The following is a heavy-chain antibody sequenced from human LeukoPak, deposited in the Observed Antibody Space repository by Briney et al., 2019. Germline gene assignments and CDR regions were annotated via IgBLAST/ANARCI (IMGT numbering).Heavy chain of an antibody. J-gene: IGHJ4*02. CDR3: ARPFLRFSSGWHFDY. CDR1: GGSISSGSYY. CDR2: IYTSGST. V-gene: IGHV4-61*02. Sequence: SETLSLTCTVSGGSISSGSYYWSWIRQPAGKGLEWIGRIYTSGSTNYNPSLKSRVTISVDTSKNQFSLKLSSVTAADTAIYYWARPFLRFSSGWHFDYWGQGILVTVSS. D-gene: IGHD6-19*01.